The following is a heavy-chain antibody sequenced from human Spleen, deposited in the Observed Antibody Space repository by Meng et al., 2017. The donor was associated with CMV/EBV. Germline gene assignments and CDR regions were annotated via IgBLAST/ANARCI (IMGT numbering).Heavy chain of an antibody. CDR2: INAGPTNI. CDR3: AREMADFWSGFSPNLAFDY. V-gene: IGHV3-48*03. J-gene: IGHJ4*02. Sequence: GESLKISCVASGFTFSTYEFNWVRQAPGKGLEWLAHINAGPTNIYYADSVKGRFTISRDDAKNSLYLQMTSLRAEDTAVYYCAREMADFWSGFSPNLAFDYWGQGTLVTVSS. CDR1: GFTFSTYE. D-gene: IGHD3-3*01.